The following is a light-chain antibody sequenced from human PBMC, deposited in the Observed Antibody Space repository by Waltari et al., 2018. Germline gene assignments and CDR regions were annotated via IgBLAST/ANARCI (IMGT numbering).Light chain of an antibody. J-gene: IGLJ1*01. V-gene: IGLV1-40*01. CDR3: QSYDSSLSGWGV. Sequence: QSVLTQPPSVSGAPGQRVTISCTGSRPNIGAGYEVHWSQQLPGTAPKLLISGNSNRPSGVPDRFSGSKSGTSASLAITGLQAEDEADYYCQSYDSSLSGWGVFGTGTKVTVL. CDR1: RPNIGAGYE. CDR2: GNS.